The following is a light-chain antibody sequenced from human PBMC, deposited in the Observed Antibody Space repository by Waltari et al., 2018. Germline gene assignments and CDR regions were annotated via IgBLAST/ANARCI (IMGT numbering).Light chain of an antibody. J-gene: IGLJ1*01. CDR2: RSN. V-gene: IGLV1-44*01. CDR3: AAWDDRLDSYV. Sequence: QSVLTQAPSASGTPGRGVTVSCSGSDSNIGANSCTWYQHVPGPAPKVLIYRSNQRPSGAPDRFSGSKSGTSASLAISGLRSEDEADYYCAAWDDRLDSYVFGTGTRVTVL. CDR1: DSNIGANS.